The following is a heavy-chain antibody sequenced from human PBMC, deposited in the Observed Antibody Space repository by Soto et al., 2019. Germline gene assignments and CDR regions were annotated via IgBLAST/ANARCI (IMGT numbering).Heavy chain of an antibody. CDR3: ATDQSNGWFRWGFES. CDR1: VGSVSDDSAA. CDR2: TYYRSVWNT. D-gene: IGHD2-15*01. V-gene: IGHV6-1*01. Sequence: PSQTLSLTCSLSVGSVSDDSAAWTWIMQSPSRGLEWLGRTYYRSVWNTDYALSVKSRITINVDAARNQFSLRLSSVTPEDTAVYYCATDQSNGWFRWGFESWGQGIPVTVSS. J-gene: IGHJ4*02.